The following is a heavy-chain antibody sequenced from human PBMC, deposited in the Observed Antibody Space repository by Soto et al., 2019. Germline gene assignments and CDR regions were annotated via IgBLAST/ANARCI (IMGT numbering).Heavy chain of an antibody. D-gene: IGHD2-2*01. CDR3: AGRSSHASVVVYFWEISTYNWFYP. J-gene: IGHJ5*02. CDR1: NGSISSAIYY. Sequence: QLQLQESGPGLVKPSETLSLTCTVSNGSISSAIYYWGWIRQPPGKGLEWIGSIYHSGSTYYNPSLHGRVTLPVVTSKIQVSLTLSAVTAAATAVYFCAGRSSHASVVVYFWEISTYNWFYPCGQGTLGTVSS. V-gene: IGHV4-39*01. CDR2: IYHSGST.